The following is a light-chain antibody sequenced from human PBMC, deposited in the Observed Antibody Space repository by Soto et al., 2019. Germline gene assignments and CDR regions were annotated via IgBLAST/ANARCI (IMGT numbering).Light chain of an antibody. CDR2: EVN. CDR1: SSDVGTYNY. CDR3: SSYTSSSTLV. V-gene: IGLV2-14*01. J-gene: IGLJ2*01. Sequence: QSVLTQPASVSESPGQSITISCTGTSSDVGTYNYVFWYQQHPGKAPKLMIYEVNNRPSGVSNRFSGSKSGNTASLTISGLQAEDEADYYCSSYTSSSTLVFGGGTKVTVL.